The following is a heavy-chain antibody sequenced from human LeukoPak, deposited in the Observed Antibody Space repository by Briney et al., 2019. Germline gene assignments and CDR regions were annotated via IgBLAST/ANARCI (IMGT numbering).Heavy chain of an antibody. Sequence: ASVKVSCKASGYTFTRNYIHWVRQAPGQGLEWMGWINPNRGARNFAQKFQGRVTMTGDSAISTAYMELNSLRAEDTAVYYCAREWGDDFWSGYAFDIWGQGTMVTVSS. CDR2: INPNRGAR. D-gene: IGHD3-3*01. CDR3: AREWGDDFWSGYAFDI. V-gene: IGHV1-2*02. CDR1: GYTFTRNY. J-gene: IGHJ3*02.